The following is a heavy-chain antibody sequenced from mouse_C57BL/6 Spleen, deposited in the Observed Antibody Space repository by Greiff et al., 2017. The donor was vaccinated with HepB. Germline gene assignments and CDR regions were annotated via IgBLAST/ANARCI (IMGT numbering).Heavy chain of an antibody. Sequence: QVQLQQPGAELVMPGASVKLSCKASGYTFTSYWMHWVKQRPGQGLEWIGEIDPSDSYTNYNQKFKGKSTLTVDKSSSTAYMQLSSLTSEDSAVYYCERSASLYYYGSSPVDFDYWGQGTTLTVSS. J-gene: IGHJ2*01. D-gene: IGHD1-1*01. CDR2: IDPSDSYT. CDR3: ERSASLYYYGSSPVDFDY. CDR1: GYTFTSYW. V-gene: IGHV1-69*01.